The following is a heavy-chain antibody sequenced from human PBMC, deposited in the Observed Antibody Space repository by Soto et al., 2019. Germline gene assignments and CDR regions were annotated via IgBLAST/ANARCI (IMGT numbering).Heavy chain of an antibody. CDR1: GGSFSGFY. CDR3: ARGLGYSSSWYERDYYYGMDV. V-gene: IGHV4-34*01. Sequence: QVQLQQWGAGLLKPSETLSLTCAVYGGSFSGFYWSWIRQPPGKGLEWIGEINHSGSTNYNPSLKNRVTISVDTSKNQFSLKLSSVTAADTAVYYCARGLGYSSSWYERDYYYGMDVW. J-gene: IGHJ6*01. CDR2: INHSGST. D-gene: IGHD6-13*01.